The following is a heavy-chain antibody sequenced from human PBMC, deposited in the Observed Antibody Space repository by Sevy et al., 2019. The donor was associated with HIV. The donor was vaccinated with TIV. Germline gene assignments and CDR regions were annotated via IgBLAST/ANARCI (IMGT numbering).Heavy chain of an antibody. J-gene: IGHJ4*02. Sequence: GGSLRLSCAASGFTFSSYAMHWVRQAPGKGLEWVAVISYDGSNKYYADSVKGRFTISRDNSKNTLYLQMNSLRAEDTAVYYCARPSGPFDWLFLPFDYWGQGTLVTVSS. D-gene: IGHD3-9*01. CDR1: GFTFSSYA. V-gene: IGHV3-30-3*01. CDR3: ARPSGPFDWLFLPFDY. CDR2: ISYDGSNK.